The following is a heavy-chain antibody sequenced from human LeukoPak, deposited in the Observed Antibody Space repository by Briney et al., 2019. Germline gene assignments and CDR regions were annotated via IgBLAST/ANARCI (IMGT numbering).Heavy chain of an antibody. J-gene: IGHJ3*01. CDR1: GFTFNNAW. CDR3: TTASLH. V-gene: IGHV3-15*01. Sequence: GGSLRLSCAASGFTFNNAWMSWVRQAPGKGLEWGGRIRSETDGGTADYAAPVKGRFTVSRDDSKNTLHLQVNSLKSDDTAVYYCTTASLHWGQGTMVTVSS. CDR2: IRSETDGGTA.